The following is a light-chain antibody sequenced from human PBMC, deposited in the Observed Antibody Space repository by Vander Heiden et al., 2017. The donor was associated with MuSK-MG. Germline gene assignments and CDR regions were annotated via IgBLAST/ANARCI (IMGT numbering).Light chain of an antibody. Sequence: PPSLSASLGDRVTIACRASQGISNDLAWYQQNPGKVPKFLIYAASTSQSGVPSRFSGSGSGTDFTLTISSLQPEAVATYYCQKDNSAPRTFGEGTKVEIK. CDR2: AAS. J-gene: IGKJ4*02. CDR1: QGISND. V-gene: IGKV1-27*01. CDR3: QKDNSAPRT.